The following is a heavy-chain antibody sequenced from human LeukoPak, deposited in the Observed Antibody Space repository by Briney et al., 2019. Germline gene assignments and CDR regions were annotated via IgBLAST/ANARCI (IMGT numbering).Heavy chain of an antibody. D-gene: IGHD2-15*01. J-gene: IGHJ4*02. CDR2: IDWDDDK. Sequence: SGPALVKPTQTLTLTCTFSGFSLSTSGMCVSWIRQPPGKALEWLALIDWDDDKYYSTSLKTRLTISKDTSKNQVVLTMTNMDPVDTATYYCARTARGYCSGGSSYYFDYWGQGTLVTVSS. V-gene: IGHV2-70*01. CDR1: GFSLSTSGMC. CDR3: ARTARGYCSGGSSYYFDY.